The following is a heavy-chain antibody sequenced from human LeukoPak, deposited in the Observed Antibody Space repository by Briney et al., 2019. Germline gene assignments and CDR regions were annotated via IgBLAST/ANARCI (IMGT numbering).Heavy chain of an antibody. V-gene: IGHV3-21*01. D-gene: IGHD6-19*01. CDR2: ISSSSSYI. Sequence: PGRSLRLSCAASGFTFSSYSMNWVRQAPGKGLEWVSSISSSSSYIYYADSVKGRFTISRDNAKNSLYLQMNSLRAEDTAVYYCARYPVGAVAGMENAFDIWGQGTMVTVSS. CDR3: ARYPVGAVAGMENAFDI. J-gene: IGHJ3*02. CDR1: GFTFSSYS.